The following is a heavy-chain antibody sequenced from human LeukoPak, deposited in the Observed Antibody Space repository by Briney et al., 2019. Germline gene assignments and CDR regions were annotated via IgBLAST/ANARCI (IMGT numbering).Heavy chain of an antibody. Sequence: SETLSLTCTVSGGSISSYYWSWIWQPPGKGLEWIGYIYYSGSTNYNPSLKSRVTISVDTSKNQFSLKLSSVTAADTAVYYCARVAATTAVDYWGQGTLVTVSS. CDR3: ARVAATTAVDY. J-gene: IGHJ4*02. CDR2: IYYSGST. D-gene: IGHD6-25*01. V-gene: IGHV4-59*01. CDR1: GGSISSYY.